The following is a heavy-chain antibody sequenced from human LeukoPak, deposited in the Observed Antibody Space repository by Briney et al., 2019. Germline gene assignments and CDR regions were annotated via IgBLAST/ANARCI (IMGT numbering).Heavy chain of an antibody. CDR2: INPNSGGT. V-gene: IGHV1-2*04. CDR1: GYTFTGYY. D-gene: IGHD3-22*01. J-gene: IGHJ4*02. CDR3: ARYDYYDSSGYPLVDY. Sequence: ASVKVSCKASGYTFTGYYMHWVRQAPGQGLEWMGWINPNSGGTNYAQKFQGWVTMTRDTSISTAYMELSRLRSDDTAVYYCARYDYYDSSGYPLVDYWGQGTLVTVSS.